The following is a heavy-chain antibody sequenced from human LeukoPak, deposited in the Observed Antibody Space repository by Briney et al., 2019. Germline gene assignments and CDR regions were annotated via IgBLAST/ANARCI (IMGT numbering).Heavy chain of an antibody. CDR1: GFTFSSYA. J-gene: IGHJ4*02. V-gene: IGHV3-53*01. CDR2: IYSGGGT. CDR3: ARGGNGPFDY. D-gene: IGHD3-16*01. Sequence: PGASLRLSCAASGFTFSSYAMSWVRQAPGKGLDWVSIIYSGGGTYYADSVKGRFTISRDSSKNTLYLQMNSLRAEDTAVYYCARGGNGPFDYWGQGTLVTVSS.